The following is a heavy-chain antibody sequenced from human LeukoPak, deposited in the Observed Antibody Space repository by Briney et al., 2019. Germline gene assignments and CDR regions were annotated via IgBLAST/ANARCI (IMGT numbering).Heavy chain of an antibody. J-gene: IGHJ5*02. D-gene: IGHD6-19*01. Sequence: PGGSLRLSCAASGFTFSSYSMNWVRQAPGKGLEWVSSISSSSSYIYYADSVKGRFTISRDNAKNSPYLQMNSLRAEDTAVYYCARGLVVAGNWFDPWGQGTLVTVSS. CDR3: ARGLVVAGNWFDP. CDR2: ISSSSSYI. V-gene: IGHV3-21*04. CDR1: GFTFSSYS.